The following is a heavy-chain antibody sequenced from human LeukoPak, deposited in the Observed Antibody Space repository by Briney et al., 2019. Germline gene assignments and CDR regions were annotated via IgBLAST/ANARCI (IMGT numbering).Heavy chain of an antibody. CDR3: AKDLGRYLNNFFDY. V-gene: IGHV3-23*01. J-gene: IGHJ4*01. CDR1: GFPFNKYA. Sequence: GGPLRLSGEASGFPFNKYAMSGVAQAPERGLEWVSTISGSGGGAYYADSVKGRFTISRDDSKNTLYLQLNSLRAEDTAIYYCAKDLGRYLNNFFDYWGHGALVTVSS. CDR2: ISGSGGGA. D-gene: IGHD1-26*01.